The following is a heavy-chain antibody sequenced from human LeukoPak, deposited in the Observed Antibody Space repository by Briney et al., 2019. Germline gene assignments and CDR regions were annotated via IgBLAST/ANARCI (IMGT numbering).Heavy chain of an antibody. J-gene: IGHJ6*03. V-gene: IGHV4-38-2*02. D-gene: IGHD3-3*01. CDR3: ARDATYYDFWSGPTTSYYMDV. CDR2: IYTSGST. CDR1: GYSISSGYY. Sequence: SETLSLTCAVSGYSISSGYYWGWIRQPPGKGLEWIGRIYTSGSTNYNPSLKSRVTISVDTSKNQFSLKLSSVTAADTAVYYCARDATYYDFWSGPTTSYYMDVWGKGTTVTVSS.